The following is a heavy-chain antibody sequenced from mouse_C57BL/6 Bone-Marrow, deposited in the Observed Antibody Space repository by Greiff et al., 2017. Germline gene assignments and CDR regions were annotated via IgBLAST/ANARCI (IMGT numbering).Heavy chain of an antibody. CDR1: GYTFTDYY. CDR2: INPYNGGT. Sequence: VQLKQSGPVLVKPGASVKMSCKASGYTFTDYYMNWVKQSHGKSLEWIGVINPYNGGTSYNQKFKGKATLTVDKSSSTAYMELNSLTSDDAAVYFCARSDYSYAMDYWGQGTSVTVSS. D-gene: IGHD1-1*01. V-gene: IGHV1-19*01. J-gene: IGHJ4*01. CDR3: ARSDYSYAMDY.